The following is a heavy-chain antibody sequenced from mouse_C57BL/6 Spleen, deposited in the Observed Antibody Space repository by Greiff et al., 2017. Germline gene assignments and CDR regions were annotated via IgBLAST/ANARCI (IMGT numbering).Heavy chain of an antibody. D-gene: IGHD1-1*01. Sequence: VQLQQSGAELARPGASVKLSCKASGYTFTSYDISWVKQRTGQGLEWIGEIYPRSGNTYYNEKFKGKATLTADKSSSTAYMELRRLTSEDSAVYFCAVYGSSYFDYWGQGTTLTVSS. CDR1: GYTFTSYD. CDR3: AVYGSSYFDY. J-gene: IGHJ2*01. V-gene: IGHV1-81*01. CDR2: IYPRSGNT.